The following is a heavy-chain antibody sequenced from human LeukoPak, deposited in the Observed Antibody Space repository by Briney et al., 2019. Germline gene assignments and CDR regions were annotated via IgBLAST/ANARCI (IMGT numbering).Heavy chain of an antibody. Sequence: GSLRLSCAASGFTLSNNDMSWVRQAPGKGLEWVSVIYYGGRTYYADSVKGRFTISRHSSKNTLYLQMNSLRAEDTAVYYCATGGAYFDYWGQGTLVTVSS. D-gene: IGHD3-16*01. CDR1: GFTLSNND. CDR3: ATGGAYFDY. J-gene: IGHJ4*02. CDR2: IYYGGRT. V-gene: IGHV3-53*04.